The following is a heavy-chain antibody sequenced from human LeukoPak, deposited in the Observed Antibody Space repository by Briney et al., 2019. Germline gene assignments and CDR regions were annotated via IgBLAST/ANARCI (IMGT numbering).Heavy chain of an antibody. V-gene: IGHV3-23*01. CDR2: ISGSGGST. CDR3: AKGPSGSWYYFDY. Sequence: GGSLRLSCAASGFTFSSYGMSWVRQAPGKGLEWVSTISGSGGSTYYADSVKGRFTISRDNSKNTLYLQMNSLRAADTAVYYCAKGPSGSWYYFDYWGQGTLVTVSS. J-gene: IGHJ4*02. D-gene: IGHD1-26*01. CDR1: GFTFSSYG.